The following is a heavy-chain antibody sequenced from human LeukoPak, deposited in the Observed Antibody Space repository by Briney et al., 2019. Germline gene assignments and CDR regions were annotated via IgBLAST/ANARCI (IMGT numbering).Heavy chain of an antibody. Sequence: SETLTLTCAVSDYSIISDNYWGWIRQPPGKGLESIGSVYHSGSTHYSPSLKSRVTIAVDTSKNQFSLKLSSVTAADTAVYYCARNDSSGYFDYWGQGTLVTVSS. CDR1: DYSIISDNY. V-gene: IGHV4-38-2*01. CDR2: VYHSGST. J-gene: IGHJ4*02. CDR3: ARNDSSGYFDY. D-gene: IGHD3-22*01.